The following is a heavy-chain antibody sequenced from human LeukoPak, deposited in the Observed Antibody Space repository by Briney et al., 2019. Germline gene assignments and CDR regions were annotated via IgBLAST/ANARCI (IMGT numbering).Heavy chain of an antibody. V-gene: IGHV3-30*18. CDR1: GFTFSSYG. J-gene: IGHJ4*02. CDR2: ISYDGSNK. CDR3: AKDDIYRGYSYAIDY. Sequence: GGSLRLSCAASGFTFSSYGMHWVRQAPGKGLEWVAVISYDGSNKYYADSVKGRFTISRDNSKNTLYLQMNSLRAEDTALYYCAKDDIYRGYSYAIDYWGQGTLVTVSS. D-gene: IGHD5-18*01.